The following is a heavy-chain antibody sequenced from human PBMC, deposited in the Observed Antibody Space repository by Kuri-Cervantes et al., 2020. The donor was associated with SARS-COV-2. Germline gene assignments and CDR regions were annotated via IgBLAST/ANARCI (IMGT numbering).Heavy chain of an antibody. Sequence: SVKVSCKASGYTFTGYYMHWVRQAPGQGLEWMGRIIPIFGTANYAQKFQGRVTITADESTSTACMELSSLRSEDTAVYYCAREQPDATFFDYWGQGTLVTVSS. V-gene: IGHV1-69*13. CDR1: GYTFTGYY. CDR2: IIPIFGTA. CDR3: AREQPDATFFDY. J-gene: IGHJ4*02. D-gene: IGHD6-13*01.